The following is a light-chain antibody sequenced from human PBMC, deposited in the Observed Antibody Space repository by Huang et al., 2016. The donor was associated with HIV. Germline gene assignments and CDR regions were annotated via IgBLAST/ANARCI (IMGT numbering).Light chain of an antibody. CDR3: QQYNDWPLT. CDR2: GVS. V-gene: IGKV3-15*01. CDR1: RRRTSR. Sequence: PLAVSPRERCPPSGRRRRRRTSRLAWGQQKRGQAPLLRVYGVSTRATDIPARFSGSGSGTDFTLTINSLQSEDFATYYCQQYNDWPLTFGQGTEVEIK. J-gene: IGKJ1*01.